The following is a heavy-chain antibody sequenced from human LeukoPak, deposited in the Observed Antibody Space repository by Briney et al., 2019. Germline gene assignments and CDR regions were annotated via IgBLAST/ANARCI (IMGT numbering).Heavy chain of an antibody. CDR3: AKGTRGYSEYGGSWFDP. Sequence: PGGSLRLSCAASGFTFSSYGMHWVRQAPGKGLEWVAVIWYDGSNKYYADSVKGRFTISRDNSKNTLYLQMNSLRAEDTAVYYCAKGTRGYSEYGGSWFDPWGQGTLVTVSS. CDR2: IWYDGSNK. J-gene: IGHJ5*02. V-gene: IGHV3-33*06. D-gene: IGHD5-12*01. CDR1: GFTFSSYG.